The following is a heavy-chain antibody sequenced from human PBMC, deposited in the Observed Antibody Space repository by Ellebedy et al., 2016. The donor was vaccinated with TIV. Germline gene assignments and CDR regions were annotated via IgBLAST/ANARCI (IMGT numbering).Heavy chain of an antibody. CDR1: AASISSPSFH. D-gene: IGHD4-23*01. CDR2: IDYSGRT. V-gene: IGHV4-39*07. CDR3: ARSGGIYGANSFDY. J-gene: IGHJ4*02. Sequence: SETLSLXCSVSAASISSPSFHWGWTRQSPGKGLDWFVSIDYSGRTYYNPSFKGRVTISVDTSKNQFSLSLMSVTAADTAVYYCARSGGIYGANSFDYWGQGTLVSVSS.